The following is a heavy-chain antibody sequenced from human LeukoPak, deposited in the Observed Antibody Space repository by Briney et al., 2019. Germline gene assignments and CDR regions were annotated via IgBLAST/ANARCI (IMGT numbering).Heavy chain of an antibody. CDR3: VRVYGAYANALDY. D-gene: IGHD4/OR15-4a*01. J-gene: IGHJ4*02. CDR1: GFTFSKYS. Sequence: GGSLRLSCAASGFTFSKYSMHWVRQVPGRGLVWVSRIYIDGISTTYADSVKGRFTISRDNAKNSLYLQMNSLRAEETAVYYCVRVYGAYANALDYWGQGTLVAVSS. V-gene: IGHV3-74*01. CDR2: IYIDGIST.